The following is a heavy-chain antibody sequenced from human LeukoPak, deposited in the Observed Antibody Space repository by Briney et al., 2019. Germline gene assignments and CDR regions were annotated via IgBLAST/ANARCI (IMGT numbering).Heavy chain of an antibody. V-gene: IGHV6-1*01. CDR2: TYYRSKWYN. J-gene: IGHJ3*02. Sequence: SQTLTLTCAISGGSFSSYSVNWNRNRPAPSQGPEGLGRTYYRSKWYNDYAVSVKSRITINPDTSKNQFSLQLNSVTPEDTAVYYCARDHHDAFDIWGQGTMVTVSS. CDR3: ARDHHDAFDI. CDR1: GGSFSSYSVN.